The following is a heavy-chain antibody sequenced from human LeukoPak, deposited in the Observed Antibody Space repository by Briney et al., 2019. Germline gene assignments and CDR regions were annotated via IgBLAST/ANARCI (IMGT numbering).Heavy chain of an antibody. Sequence: GGSLRLSCAASGFTFSSYSMNWVRQAPGKGLEWVSSISSSSSYIYYADSVKGRFTISRDNAKNSLYLQMNSLRAEDTAVYYCARVRELYYYGSGSYQWFDPRGQGTLVTVSS. CDR1: GFTFSSYS. CDR2: ISSSSSYI. J-gene: IGHJ5*02. CDR3: ARVRELYYYGSGSYQWFDP. V-gene: IGHV3-21*01. D-gene: IGHD3-10*01.